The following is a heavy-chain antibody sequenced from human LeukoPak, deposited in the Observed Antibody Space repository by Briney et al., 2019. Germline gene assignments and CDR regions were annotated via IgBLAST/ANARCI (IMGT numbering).Heavy chain of an antibody. CDR3: ASLSLRWSDY. CDR2: ISSSSSTI. V-gene: IGHV3-48*04. Sequence: GGSLRLSCAASGFTFSSYSMNWVRQAPGKGLEWVSYISSSSSTIYYADSVKGRFTISRDNAKDSLYLQMNSLRAEDTAVYYCASLSLRWSDYWGQGTLVTVSS. D-gene: IGHD4-23*01. J-gene: IGHJ4*02. CDR1: GFTFSSYS.